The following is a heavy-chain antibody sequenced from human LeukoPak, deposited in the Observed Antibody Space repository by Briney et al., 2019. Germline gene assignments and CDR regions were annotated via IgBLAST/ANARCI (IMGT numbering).Heavy chain of an antibody. CDR3: AMISSSRYRNYYYYYMDV. D-gene: IGHD6-13*01. V-gene: IGHV4-34*01. Sequence: PSETLSLTCAVYGGSFSGYYWSWIRQPPGKGLEWIGEINHSGSTNYNPSLKSRVTISVDTSKNQFSLKLSSVTAADTAVYYCAMISSSRYRNYYYYYMDVWGKGTTVTVSS. J-gene: IGHJ6*03. CDR1: GGSFSGYY. CDR2: INHSGST.